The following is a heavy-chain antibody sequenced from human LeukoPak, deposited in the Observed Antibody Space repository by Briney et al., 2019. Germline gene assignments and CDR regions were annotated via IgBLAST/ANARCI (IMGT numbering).Heavy chain of an antibody. V-gene: IGHV4-59*01. Sequence: SETLSLTCTVSGGSISSYYWTWIRQPPGKGLEWIGYIYNSGSTNYNPSLKSRVTISLDTSRNQFSLKLTSVTAADTALYYCASEYCTSSTCRFDSWGRGTLVTVSS. D-gene: IGHD2-2*01. CDR3: ASEYCTSSTCRFDS. J-gene: IGHJ4*02. CDR2: IYNSGST. CDR1: GGSISSYY.